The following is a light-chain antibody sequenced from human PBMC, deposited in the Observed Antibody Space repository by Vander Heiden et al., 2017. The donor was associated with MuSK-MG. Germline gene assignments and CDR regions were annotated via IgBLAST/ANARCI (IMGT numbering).Light chain of an antibody. CDR1: QRISSY. CDR3: QQYENDPHT. J-gene: IGKJ2*01. V-gene: IGKV1-39*01. Sequence: IQITPSPSSLSASVGDRVTITRRASQRISSYLNWYQQRPGKAPKVLIYGASILQSGAPPRFSGSGSGTDFTLTIDSLQPEDSATFSCQQYENDPHTFGQGTKVEIK. CDR2: GAS.